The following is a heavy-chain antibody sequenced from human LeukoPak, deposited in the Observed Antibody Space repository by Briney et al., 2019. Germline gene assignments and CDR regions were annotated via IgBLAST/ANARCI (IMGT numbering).Heavy chain of an antibody. CDR1: GVSISSYY. D-gene: IGHD2-21*02. CDR3: ARGDFDYYYYYYYGMDV. J-gene: IGHJ6*02. CDR2: IYYSGST. V-gene: IGHV4-59*01. Sequence: PSETLSLTCTVSGVSISSYYWSWIRQPPGKGLEWIGYIYYSGSTNYNPSLKSRVTISVDTSKNQFSLKLSSVTAADTAVYYCARGDFDYYYYYYYGMDVWGQGTTVTVSS.